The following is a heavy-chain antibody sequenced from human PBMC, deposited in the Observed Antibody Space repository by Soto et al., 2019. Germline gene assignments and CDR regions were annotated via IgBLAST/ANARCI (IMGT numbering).Heavy chain of an antibody. Sequence: VGSVRLSCAASGFTFSSYEMNWVRQAPGKGLEWVSYISSSGSTIYYADSVKGRFTISRDNAKNSLYLQMNSLRAEDTAVYYCARDHGSGWSYYYYGMDVWGQGTTVTVSS. CDR3: ARDHGSGWSYYYYGMDV. CDR2: ISSSGSTI. D-gene: IGHD6-19*01. J-gene: IGHJ6*02. V-gene: IGHV3-48*03. CDR1: GFTFSSYE.